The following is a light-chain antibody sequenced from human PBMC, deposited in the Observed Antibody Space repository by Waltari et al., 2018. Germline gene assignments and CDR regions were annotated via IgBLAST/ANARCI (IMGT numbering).Light chain of an antibody. J-gene: IGKJ2*01. V-gene: IGKV1-39*01. Sequence: DIPVTQSPSSVSASVGDRVIITCRASQTIQTFLNWYRPRPGIAPKLLISGASTVQSRVPSSFSGRGSGSNFTLTIRNLQPEDSASYYCQQSHSVPYNFGQGTKLEIK. CDR1: QTIQTF. CDR3: QQSHSVPYN. CDR2: GAS.